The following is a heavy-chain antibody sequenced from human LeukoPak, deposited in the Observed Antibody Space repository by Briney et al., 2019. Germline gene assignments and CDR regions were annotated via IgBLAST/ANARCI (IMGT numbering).Heavy chain of an antibody. V-gene: IGHV1-2*02. D-gene: IGHD1-26*01. CDR3: ARGNGGSPYDAFHI. J-gene: IGHJ3*02. CDR1: GYTFTGHY. Sequence: ASVKVSCKASGYTFTGHYMHWVRQAPGQGLEWMGWINPNSGGTNYAQTFQGRVTMTRDTSITTAYMELSRLRSDDTAMYYCARGNGGSPYDAFHIWGQGTMVTVSS. CDR2: INPNSGGT.